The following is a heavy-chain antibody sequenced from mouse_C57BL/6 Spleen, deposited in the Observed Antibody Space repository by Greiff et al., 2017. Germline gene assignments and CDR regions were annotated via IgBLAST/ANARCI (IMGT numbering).Heavy chain of an antibody. CDR1: GFSLTSYA. D-gene: IGHD1-1*01. J-gene: IGHJ3*01. CDR3: ARSPWATVEYSWFAY. CDR2: IWTGGGT. V-gene: IGHV2-9-1*01. Sequence: VKLEESGPGLVAPSQSLSITCTVSGFSLTSYAISWVRQPPGQALEWLGVIWTGGGTTYNSALKSRLSIRKENSKSQLFIKMNSLQTDDTARYYCARSPWATVEYSWFAYWGQGTLVTVSA.